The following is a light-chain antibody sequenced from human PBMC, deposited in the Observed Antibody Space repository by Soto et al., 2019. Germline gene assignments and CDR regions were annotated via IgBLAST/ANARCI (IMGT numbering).Light chain of an antibody. Sequence: QMTHSPSTLSASVGDRVTITCRASQSISSWLALYQQKPGKAPKLLIYDASSLESGAPSRFSGSGSGTEFALTICSLQPDDFATYYCQQYNSYSWTFGQGTKVEIK. CDR2: DAS. V-gene: IGKV1-5*01. J-gene: IGKJ1*01. CDR3: QQYNSYSWT. CDR1: QSISSW.